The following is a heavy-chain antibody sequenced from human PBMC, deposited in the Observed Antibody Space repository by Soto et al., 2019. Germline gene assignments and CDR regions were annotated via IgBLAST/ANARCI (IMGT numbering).Heavy chain of an antibody. Sequence: EVQLLESGGGLVQPGGSLILSCAASGFTFSSYAMSWVRQAPGKGLEWVSAISGSGGSTYYADSVKGRFTISEDNSNNPLYLQMNRLGAEDTVVYYCAKDRVITFGGVMPLTFGYWGQGTLVTVSS. V-gene: IGHV3-23*01. CDR2: ISGSGGST. CDR1: GFTFSSYA. J-gene: IGHJ4*02. D-gene: IGHD3-16*01. CDR3: AKDRVITFGGVMPLTFGY.